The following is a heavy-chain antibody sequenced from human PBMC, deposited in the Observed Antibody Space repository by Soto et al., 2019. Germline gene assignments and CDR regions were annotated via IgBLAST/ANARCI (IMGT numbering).Heavy chain of an antibody. CDR2: IYYSGST. J-gene: IGHJ4*02. V-gene: IGHV4-59*01. CDR3: ARDIGELDY. Sequence: SETLSLTCTVSGGSISSYYWSWIRQPPGKGLEWIGYIYYSGSTNYNPSLKSRVTISVDTSKNQFSLKLSSVTAADTAVYYCARDIGELDYWGQGTLVTVSS. D-gene: IGHD3-10*01. CDR1: GGSISSYY.